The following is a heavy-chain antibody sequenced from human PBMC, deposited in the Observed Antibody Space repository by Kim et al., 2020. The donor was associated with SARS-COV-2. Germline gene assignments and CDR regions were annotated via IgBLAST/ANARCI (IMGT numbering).Heavy chain of an antibody. CDR2: ISYDGSNK. D-gene: IGHD3-3*01. V-gene: IGHV3-30*18. Sequence: GGSLRLSCAASGFTFSSYGMHWVRQAPGKGLEWVAVISYDGSNKYYADSVKGRFTISRDNSKNTLYLQMNSLRAEDTAVYYCAKDQFYDFWSGYQGMMAYWGQGTLVTVSS. CDR1: GFTFSSYG. CDR3: AKDQFYDFWSGYQGMMAY. J-gene: IGHJ4*02.